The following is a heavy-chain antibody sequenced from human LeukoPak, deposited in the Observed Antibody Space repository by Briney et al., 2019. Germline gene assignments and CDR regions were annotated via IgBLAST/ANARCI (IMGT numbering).Heavy chain of an antibody. D-gene: IGHD6-13*01. CDR1: GYSFTSYA. CDR2: ISAYNGNT. Sequence: ASVKVSCKASGYSFTSYAINWVRQAPGQGLEWVGWISAYNGNTDYAQKVQGRVTMTTDASTSTAHMELVSLTSDDTAVYYCARHPLRSTWSTYNNAMDVWGQGTTVTVS. CDR3: ARHPLRSTWSTYNNAMDV. J-gene: IGHJ6*02. V-gene: IGHV1-18*04.